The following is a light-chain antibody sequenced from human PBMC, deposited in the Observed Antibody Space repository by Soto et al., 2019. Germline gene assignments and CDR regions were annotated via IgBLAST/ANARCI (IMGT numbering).Light chain of an antibody. Sequence: QAVVTQPPSVSGAPGQRVTISCTGSSSNIGAGYDVHWYQQLPGTAPKLLIYGNSNRPSGVPDRFSGSKSGTSASLAITGLQAEDEADYYCQSYDSSSLVVFGGGTKLTVL. V-gene: IGLV1-40*01. CDR2: GNS. CDR3: QSYDSSSLVV. CDR1: SSNIGAGYD. J-gene: IGLJ2*01.